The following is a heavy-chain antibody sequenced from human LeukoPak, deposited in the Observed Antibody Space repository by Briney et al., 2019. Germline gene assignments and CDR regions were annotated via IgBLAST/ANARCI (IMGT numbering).Heavy chain of an antibody. D-gene: IGHD4/OR15-4a*01. CDR3: ARRAGAYSHPYDY. J-gene: IGHJ4*02. Sequence: GGTLRLSCAASGFTFSPYSMNWVRQAPGTGLEWVSSISSTSTYIYYADSVKGRFTISRDNAKNSLYLQMNSLRAEDTAVYYCARRAGAYSHPYDYWGQGTLVTVSS. CDR1: GFTFSPYS. CDR2: ISSTSTYI. V-gene: IGHV3-21*04.